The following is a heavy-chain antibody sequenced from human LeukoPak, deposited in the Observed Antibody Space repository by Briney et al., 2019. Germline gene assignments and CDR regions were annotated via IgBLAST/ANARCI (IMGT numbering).Heavy chain of an antibody. Sequence: GESLKISCKASGYSFISYWIGWVRQMPGKGLEWTGIIDPSDSDIRYTPSFQGQVTISADKSLSTAYLQWNSLKASDTAIYYCARQTAMGRSGDYWGQGTLVTVSS. V-gene: IGHV5-51*01. CDR2: IDPSDSDI. CDR3: ARQTAMGRSGDY. J-gene: IGHJ4*02. D-gene: IGHD7-27*01. CDR1: GYSFISYW.